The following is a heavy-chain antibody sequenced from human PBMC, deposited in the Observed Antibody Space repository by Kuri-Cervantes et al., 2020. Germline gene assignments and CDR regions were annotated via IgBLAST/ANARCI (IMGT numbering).Heavy chain of an antibody. D-gene: IGHD5-18*01. V-gene: IGHV3-21*03. J-gene: IGHJ4*02. Sequence: GGSLRLSCTVSGFTFSRYSMNWVRQAPGKGLEWVSSISSSSSYIYYADSVKGRFTISRDNAKNSLYLQMNSLRAEDTAVYYCARESYMVTALDYWGQGTLVTVSS. CDR3: ARESYMVTALDY. CDR1: GFTFSRYS. CDR2: ISSSSSYI.